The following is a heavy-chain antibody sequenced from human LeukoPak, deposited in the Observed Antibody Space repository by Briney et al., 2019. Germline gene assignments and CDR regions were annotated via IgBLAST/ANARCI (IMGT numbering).Heavy chain of an antibody. CDR2: INHSGRT. J-gene: IGHJ4*02. Sequence: SETLSLTCAVYGGSFSGYYWSWIRQPPGKGLEWIGEINHSGRTNYNPSLKSRVTISVDTSKNQFSLKLTAVTAADTAGYYCARLWMLVDYWGQGALVTVSS. CDR1: GGSFSGYY. D-gene: IGHD2-8*01. V-gene: IGHV4-34*01. CDR3: ARLWMLVDY.